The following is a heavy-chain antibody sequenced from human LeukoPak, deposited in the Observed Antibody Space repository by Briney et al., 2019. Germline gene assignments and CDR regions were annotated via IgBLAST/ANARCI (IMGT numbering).Heavy chain of an antibody. J-gene: IGHJ4*02. V-gene: IGHV1-2*02. D-gene: IGHD2-21*02. Sequence: ASVKVSCKASGYTFTGYYMHWVRQAPGQGLEWMGWIKPNSGGTNYAQKFQGRVNMTRETSISTAYMKLSRLRSDDTAVYCCARDWNCGGDCYSTWGQGSLVTVSS. CDR2: IKPNSGGT. CDR3: ARDWNCGGDCYST. CDR1: GYTFTGYY.